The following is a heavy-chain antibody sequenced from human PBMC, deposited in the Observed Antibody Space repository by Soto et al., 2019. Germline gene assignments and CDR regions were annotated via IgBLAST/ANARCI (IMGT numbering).Heavy chain of an antibody. Sequence: QVHLVQSGAEVKKPGSSVTVSCKASGGTFSTSGISWVRQAPGQGLEWVGRFVPLLGKPTYSQRFKARVTVTADESTSTAYMELSRLRSEDTAVYYCAREFSSGWAGYWGQGTLVAVSS. CDR3: AREFSSGWAGY. V-gene: IGHV1-69*01. CDR2: FVPLLGKP. D-gene: IGHD6-19*01. CDR1: GGTFSTSG. J-gene: IGHJ4*02.